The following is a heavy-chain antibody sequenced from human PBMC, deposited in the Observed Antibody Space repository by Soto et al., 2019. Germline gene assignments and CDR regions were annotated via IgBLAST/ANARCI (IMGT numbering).Heavy chain of an antibody. CDR2: IYDSGST. D-gene: IGHD6-6*01. CDR1: GGSISSYY. J-gene: IGHJ4*02. V-gene: IGHV4-59*01. Sequence: PSETQSLTCTVSGGSISSYYWSWIRQPPGKGLEWIGYIYDSGSTNYNPSLKSRVTISVDTSKNQFSLKLTSVTAADTAVYYCAAPPRYWGQGTLVTVSS. CDR3: AAPPRY.